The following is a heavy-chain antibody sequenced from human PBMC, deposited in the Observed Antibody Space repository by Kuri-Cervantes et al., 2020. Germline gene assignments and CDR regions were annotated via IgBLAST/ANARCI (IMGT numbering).Heavy chain of an antibody. Sequence: GESLKISCAASGFTFSSYGVHWVRQAPGKGLEWVAAIAYDGSAEYYVDSLKGRFTISRDNSKNTLYLQMNSLRAEDTAIYFCAKESIGNNYADYWGQGILVTVSS. CDR2: IAYDGSAE. V-gene: IGHV3-30*18. D-gene: IGHD2-2*01. CDR1: GFTFSSYG. CDR3: AKESIGNNYADY. J-gene: IGHJ4*02.